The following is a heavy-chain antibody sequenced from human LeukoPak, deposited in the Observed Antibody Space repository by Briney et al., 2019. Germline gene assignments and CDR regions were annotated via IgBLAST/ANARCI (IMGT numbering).Heavy chain of an antibody. CDR1: GFTFSSYG. CDR2: IRYDGSNK. D-gene: IGHD3-10*01. Sequence: GGFLRLSCAVSGFTFSSYGIHWVRQAPGKGLEWVAFIRYDGSNKYYADSVRGRFTISRDNSKNTLYLQMNSLRAEDTAVYYCARDSSTYYYGSGSYGGSVDYWGQGTLVTVSS. CDR3: ARDSSTYYYGSGSYGGSVDY. J-gene: IGHJ4*02. V-gene: IGHV3-30*02.